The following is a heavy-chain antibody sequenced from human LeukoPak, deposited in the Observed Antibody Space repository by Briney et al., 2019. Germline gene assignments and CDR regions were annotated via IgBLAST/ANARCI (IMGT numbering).Heavy chain of an antibody. Sequence: SETLSLTCAVYGGSFSGYYWSWIRQPPGKGLEWIGEINHSGSTNYNPSLKSRVTIPVDTSKNQFSLKLSSVTAADTAVYYCASGIAAAPNWGQGTLVTVSS. V-gene: IGHV4-34*01. CDR2: INHSGST. J-gene: IGHJ4*02. CDR1: GGSFSGYY. CDR3: ASGIAAAPN. D-gene: IGHD6-13*01.